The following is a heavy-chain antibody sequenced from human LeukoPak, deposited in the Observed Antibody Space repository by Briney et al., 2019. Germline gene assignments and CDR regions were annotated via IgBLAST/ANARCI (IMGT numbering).Heavy chain of an antibody. CDR2: IKQDGSEK. CDR1: EFTFSSFW. D-gene: IGHD6-19*01. Sequence: SGGSLRLSCAASEFTFSSFWMSWVRQAPGKGLEWVANIKQDGSEKRYVDSVKGRFTISRDNAKNSLYLQMNSLSAEDTAVYYCARGSSGWTSPFDYWGQGTLVTVSS. J-gene: IGHJ4*02. CDR3: ARGSSGWTSPFDY. V-gene: IGHV3-7*01.